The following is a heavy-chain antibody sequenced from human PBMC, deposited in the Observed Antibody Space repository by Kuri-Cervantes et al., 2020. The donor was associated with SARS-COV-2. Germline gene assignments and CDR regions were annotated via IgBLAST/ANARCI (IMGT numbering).Heavy chain of an antibody. J-gene: IGHJ4*02. Sequence: GSLRLSCTVSGGSISSYYWSWIRQPPGKGLEWIGYIYYSGSTNYNPSLKSRVTISVDTSKNQFSLKLSSVTAADTAVYYCARVSANYYRSSGYITTALSYFDYWGQGTLVTVSS. D-gene: IGHD3-22*01. V-gene: IGHV4-59*01. CDR2: IYYSGST. CDR3: ARVSANYYRSSGYITTALSYFDY. CDR1: GGSISSYY.